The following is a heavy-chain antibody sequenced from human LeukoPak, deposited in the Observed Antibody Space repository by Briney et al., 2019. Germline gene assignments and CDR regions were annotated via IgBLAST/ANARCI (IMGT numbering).Heavy chain of an antibody. V-gene: IGHV3-23*01. CDR3: AKGGIAVAGSYYYYGMDV. CDR2: ISGGGGST. CDR1: GFTFSSYA. Sequence: GGSLRLSCAASGFTFSSYAMSWVRQAPGKGREGVSAISGGGGSTYYADSVKGRFTISRDNSKNTLYLQMNSLRAEDTAVYYCAKGGIAVAGSYYYYGMDVWGKGTTVTVSS. D-gene: IGHD6-19*01. J-gene: IGHJ6*04.